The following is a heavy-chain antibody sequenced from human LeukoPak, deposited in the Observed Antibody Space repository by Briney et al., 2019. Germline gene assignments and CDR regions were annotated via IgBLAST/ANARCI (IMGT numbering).Heavy chain of an antibody. CDR1: GGSISSYY. J-gene: IGHJ4*02. CDR3: ARDSRPSSGDKEVLDY. Sequence: SETLSLTCTVSGGSISSYYWSWIRQPAGKGLEWIGRIYTSGSTNYNPSLKSRVTMSVDTSKNQFSLKLSSETAADTAVYYCARDSRPSSGDKEVLDYWGQGTLVTVSS. D-gene: IGHD6-19*01. CDR2: IYTSGST. V-gene: IGHV4-4*07.